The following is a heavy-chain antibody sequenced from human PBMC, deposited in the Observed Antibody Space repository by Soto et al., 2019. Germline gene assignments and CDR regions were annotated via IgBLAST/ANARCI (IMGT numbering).Heavy chain of an antibody. Sequence: GESLKISCKGSGYSFTSYWIGWVRQMPGKGLEWMGVIYPADSHTRYSPSFQGQVTISADKSINTAYLQWNSLKASDTAMYYCARPSGDYSSGWYMDYWGQGTLVTVSS. D-gene: IGHD6-19*01. V-gene: IGHV5-51*01. CDR2: IYPADSHT. J-gene: IGHJ4*02. CDR3: ARPSGDYSSGWYMDY. CDR1: GYSFTSYW.